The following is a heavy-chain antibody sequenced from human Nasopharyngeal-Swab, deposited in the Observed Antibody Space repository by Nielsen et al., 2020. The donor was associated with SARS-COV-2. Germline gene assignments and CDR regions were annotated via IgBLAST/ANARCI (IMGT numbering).Heavy chain of an antibody. CDR2: IWYDGSNK. D-gene: IGHD6-19*01. CDR1: GFTLSTYW. Sequence: GGSLRLSCAASGFTLSTYWMAWVRQAPGKGLEWVAVIWYDGSNKYYADSVKGRFTISRDNSKNTLYLQMNSLRAEDTAVYYCARDSSGWYMGVDYWGQGTLVTVSS. V-gene: IGHV3-33*08. CDR3: ARDSSGWYMGVDY. J-gene: IGHJ4*02.